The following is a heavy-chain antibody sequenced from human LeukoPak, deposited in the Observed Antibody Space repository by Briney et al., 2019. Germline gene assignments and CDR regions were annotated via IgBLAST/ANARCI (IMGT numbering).Heavy chain of an antibody. CDR3: ARDDVTTNGGVIADSRLFDI. J-gene: IGHJ3*02. CDR1: GFTFSSYA. D-gene: IGHD2-8*02. CDR2: ISYDGSNK. Sequence: PGGSLRLSCAASGFTFSSYAMHWVRQAPGKGLEWVAVISYDGSNKYYADSVKGRFTISRDNTKNSLYLQMNSLRAEDTAAYYCARDDVTTNGGVIADSRLFDIWGQGTMVTVSS. V-gene: IGHV3-30-3*01.